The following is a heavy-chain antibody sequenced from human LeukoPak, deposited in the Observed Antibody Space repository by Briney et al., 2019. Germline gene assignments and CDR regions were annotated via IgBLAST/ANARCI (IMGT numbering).Heavy chain of an antibody. J-gene: IGHJ6*02. CDR3: ARGGPISRPGIAVAGTDYYYGMDV. D-gene: IGHD6-19*01. CDR1: GYTFTGYY. CDR2: MNPNSGNT. V-gene: IGHV1-8*02. Sequence: ASVKVSCKASGYTFTGYYMHWVRQAPGQGLEWMGWMNPNSGNTGYAQKFQGRVTMTRNTSISTAYMELSSLRSEDTAVYYCARGGPISRPGIAVAGTDYYYGMDVWGQGTTVTVSS.